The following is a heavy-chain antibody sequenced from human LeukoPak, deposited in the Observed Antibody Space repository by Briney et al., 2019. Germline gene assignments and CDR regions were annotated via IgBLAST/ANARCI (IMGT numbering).Heavy chain of an antibody. CDR1: GFTFSSYA. CDR3: AELGIAMIGGV. J-gene: IGHJ6*04. CDR2: ISSSGSTI. D-gene: IGHD3-10*02. V-gene: IGHV3-48*03. Sequence: GGSLRLSCAASGFTFSSYAMNWVRQAPGKGLEWVSYISSSGSTIYYAASVKGRFTISRDNAKNSLYLQMNCLRAEDTAVYYCAELGIAMIGGVWGKGTTVTISS.